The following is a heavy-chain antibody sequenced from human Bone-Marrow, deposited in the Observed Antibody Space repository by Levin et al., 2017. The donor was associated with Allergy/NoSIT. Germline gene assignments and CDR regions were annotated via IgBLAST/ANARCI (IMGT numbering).Heavy chain of an antibody. CDR1: GFTFSSYS. CDR3: ARGVWGSSWRDLLDY. CDR2: ISSSSSYI. Sequence: GGSLRLSCAASGFTFSSYSMNWVRQAPGKGLEWVSSISSSSSYIYYADSVKGRFTISRDNAKNSLYLQMNSLRAEDTAVYYCARGVWGSSWRDLLDYWGQGTLVTVSS. J-gene: IGHJ4*02. V-gene: IGHV3-21*01. D-gene: IGHD6-13*01.